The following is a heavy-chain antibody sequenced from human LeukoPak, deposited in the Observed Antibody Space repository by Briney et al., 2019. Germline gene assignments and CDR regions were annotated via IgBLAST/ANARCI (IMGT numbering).Heavy chain of an antibody. D-gene: IGHD3-9*01. J-gene: IGHJ4*02. Sequence: GGSLRLSCAASGFTVSSNYMSWVRQAPGKGLQWVSVIYSGGSTYSADSVKGRFTISRDNSKNTLYLQMNSLRAKDTAVYYCAGSVLRYFDWSGRIDYWGQGTLVTVSS. CDR2: IYSGGST. CDR1: GFTVSSNY. CDR3: AGSVLRYFDWSGRIDY. V-gene: IGHV3-53*01.